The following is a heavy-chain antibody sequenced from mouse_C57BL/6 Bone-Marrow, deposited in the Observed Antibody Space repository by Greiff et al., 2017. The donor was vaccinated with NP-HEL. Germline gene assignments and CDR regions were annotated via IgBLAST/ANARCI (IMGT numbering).Heavy chain of an antibody. CDR1: GYTFTSYW. J-gene: IGHJ2*01. D-gene: IGHD3-2*02. CDR3: AKQLRLRTDYFDY. CDR2: IDPSDSDT. V-gene: IGHV1-52*01. Sequence: QVQLQQPGAELVRPGSSVKLSCKASGYTFTSYWMHWVKQRPIQGLEWIGNIDPSDSDTHSNHKFKDKATLTVDKSSSTAYMQLSSLTSEDYAVYYCAKQLRLRTDYFDYWGQGTTLTVSS.